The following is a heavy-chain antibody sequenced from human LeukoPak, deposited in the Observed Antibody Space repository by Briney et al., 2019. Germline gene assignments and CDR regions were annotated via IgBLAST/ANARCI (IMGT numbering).Heavy chain of an antibody. J-gene: IGHJ4*02. CDR2: ISASGGRT. D-gene: IGHD2-21*01. Sequence: GGSLRLSCAASGFTFSTSAMSWVRQAPGKGLEWVSAISASGGRTYYADSVKGRFTISRDVSKNTLYLQMNGLRAEDTAVYYCAKELRPNDYWGQGTLVTVSS. CDR3: AKELRPNDY. V-gene: IGHV3-23*01. CDR1: GFTFSTSA.